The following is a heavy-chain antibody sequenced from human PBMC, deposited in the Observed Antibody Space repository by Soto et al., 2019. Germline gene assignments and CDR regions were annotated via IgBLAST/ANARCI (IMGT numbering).Heavy chain of an antibody. J-gene: IGHJ6*02. CDR3: ARVVMTTVPAPYYYGMDV. D-gene: IGHD4-4*01. V-gene: IGHV1-69*11. Sequence: SVKVSCKASGGTFSSYAISWVRQAPGQGLEWMGRIIPFIGTANYAQKFQGRVTITADESTSTAYMELTSLRSEDTAVYYCARVVMTTVPAPYYYGMDVWGQGTTVTVSS. CDR1: GGTFSSYA. CDR2: IIPFIGTA.